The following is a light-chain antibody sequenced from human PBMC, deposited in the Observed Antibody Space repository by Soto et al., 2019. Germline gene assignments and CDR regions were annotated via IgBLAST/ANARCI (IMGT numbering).Light chain of an antibody. J-gene: IGLJ2*01. CDR1: SGHSSYA. V-gene: IGLV4-69*01. Sequence: QLVLTQSPSASASLGASVKLTCTLSSGHSSYAIAWHQQQPEKGPRSLMKLNSDGSHSKGDGIPDRFPGSSSGAERYLTISSLQSEDEADYYCQTWGTGNVVFGGGTKVTVL. CDR2: LNSDGSH. CDR3: QTWGTGNVV.